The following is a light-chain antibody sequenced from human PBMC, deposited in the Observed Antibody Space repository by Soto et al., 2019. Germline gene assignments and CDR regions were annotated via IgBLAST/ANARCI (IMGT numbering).Light chain of an antibody. V-gene: IGLV4-69*01. CDR3: QTWGTGIRV. Sequence: QSVLTQSPSASASLGASVKLTCTLSSGHSSYVIAWHQQQPEKGPRYLMKVNSDGSHNKGDGIPDRFSGSSSGAERYLTISSLQSEDEADYYCQTWGTGIRVFGGGTKLTVL. CDR2: VNSDGSH. CDR1: SGHSSYV. J-gene: IGLJ3*02.